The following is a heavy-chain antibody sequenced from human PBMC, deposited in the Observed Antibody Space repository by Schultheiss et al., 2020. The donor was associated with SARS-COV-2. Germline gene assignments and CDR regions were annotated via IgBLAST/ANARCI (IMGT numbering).Heavy chain of an antibody. CDR1: GFTVSSNY. J-gene: IGHJ4*02. CDR2: ISGSGGST. CDR3: AKDIYCGGDCYSPFDY. V-gene: IGHV3-23*01. Sequence: GGSLRLSCAASGFTVSSNYMSWVRQAPGKGLEWVSTISGSGGSTYYADSVKGRFTISRDNSKNTLYLQMNSLRAEDTAVYYCAKDIYCGGDCYSPFDYWGQGTLVTVSS. D-gene: IGHD2-21*01.